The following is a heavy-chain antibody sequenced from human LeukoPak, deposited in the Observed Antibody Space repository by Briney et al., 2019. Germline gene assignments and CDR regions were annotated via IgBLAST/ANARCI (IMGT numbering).Heavy chain of an antibody. V-gene: IGHV4-59*01. D-gene: IGHD6-19*01. CDR3: ARYGGGYSSGWYLDYYYYMDV. CDR2: IYYSGST. CDR1: GGSISSYY. J-gene: IGHJ6*03. Sequence: PSETLSLTCTVSGGSISSYYWSWIRQPPGKGLEWIGYIYYSGSTNYNPPLKSRVTISVDTSKNQFSLKLSSVTAADTAVYYCARYGGGYSSGWYLDYYYYMDVWGKGTTVTVSS.